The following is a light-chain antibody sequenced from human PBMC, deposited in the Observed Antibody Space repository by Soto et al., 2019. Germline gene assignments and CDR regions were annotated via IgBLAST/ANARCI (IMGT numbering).Light chain of an antibody. CDR1: SSNIGAGYD. Sequence: QAVVTQPPSVSGAPGQRVTISCTGSSSNIGAGYDVHWYQQLPGTAPKLLIYGNSNRHSGVPDRFSGSKSGTSASLAITGLQAEDEADYYCQSYDSSLSQVFGGGTKLTVL. CDR2: GNS. J-gene: IGLJ2*01. CDR3: QSYDSSLSQV. V-gene: IGLV1-40*01.